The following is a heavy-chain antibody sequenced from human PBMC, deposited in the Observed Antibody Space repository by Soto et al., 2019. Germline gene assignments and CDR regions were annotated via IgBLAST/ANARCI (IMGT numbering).Heavy chain of an antibody. CDR3: ARDPTDGTTLAFDI. CDR2: INPNSGGT. J-gene: IGHJ3*02. Sequence: ASVKVSCKASGYTFTGYYMHWVRQAPGQGLERMGWINPNSGGTNYAQKFQGRVTMTRDTSISTAYMELSRLRSDDTAVYYCARDPTDGTTLAFDIWGQGTMVTVSS. V-gene: IGHV1-2*02. D-gene: IGHD1-7*01. CDR1: GYTFTGYY.